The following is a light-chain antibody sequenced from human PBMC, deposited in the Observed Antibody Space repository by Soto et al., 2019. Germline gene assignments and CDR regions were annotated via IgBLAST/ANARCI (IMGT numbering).Light chain of an antibody. V-gene: IGKV1-33*01. Sequence: DIQMTQSPSSLSASVGDRVTITCQASQDISNYLNWYQQKPGKAPKLLIYDASNLETGVPSKFSASGSGTDVTFTISSLQPEDISTYYCQQYDNLPGTFGPGTKVDIK. J-gene: IGKJ3*01. CDR1: QDISNY. CDR3: QQYDNLPGT. CDR2: DAS.